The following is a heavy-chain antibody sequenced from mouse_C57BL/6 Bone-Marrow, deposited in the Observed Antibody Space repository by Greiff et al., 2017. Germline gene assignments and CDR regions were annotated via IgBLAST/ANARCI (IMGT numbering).Heavy chain of an antibody. CDR3: ARRPLYYSIGGFDC. V-gene: IGHV5-6*01. Sequence: VPLKESGGDLVKPGGSLKLSCAASGFTFSSYGMSWVRQTPDKRLAWVATTSSGGSYTSYPDSVKGRFSFSRDNGKKTLYLKMSSVKSEDTAMYYCARRPLYYSIGGFDCWGKGTTLTVSS. CDR2: TSSGGSYT. D-gene: IGHD2-5*01. J-gene: IGHJ2*01. CDR1: GFTFSSYG.